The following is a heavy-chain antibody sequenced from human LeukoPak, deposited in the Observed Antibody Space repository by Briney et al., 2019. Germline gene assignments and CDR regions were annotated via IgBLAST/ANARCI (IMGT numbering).Heavy chain of an antibody. CDR3: TRSSTREYGDQYYFDY. J-gene: IGHJ4*02. V-gene: IGHV3-49*04. CDR2: IRSKAYGGTT. CDR1: GFTFGDYA. Sequence: GGSLRLSCTASGFTFGDYAMSWVRQAPGKGLEWVGFIRSKAYGGTTEYAASVKGRFTISRDDSKSIAYLQMNSLKTEDTAVYYCTRSSTREYGDQYYFDYWGQGTLVTVSS. D-gene: IGHD4-17*01.